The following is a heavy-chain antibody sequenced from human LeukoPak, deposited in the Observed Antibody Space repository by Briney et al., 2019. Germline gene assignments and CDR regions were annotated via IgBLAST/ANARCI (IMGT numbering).Heavy chain of an antibody. Sequence: GGSLRLSCAASGFTFSGYSMHWVRQAPGKGLEWLSYISSSSSMIYYADSVKGRFTISRDNAKNSLYLQMNSLRAEDTAVYYCARDPLNYIVATGGMDVWGQGTTVTVSS. J-gene: IGHJ6*02. V-gene: IGHV3-48*04. CDR3: ARDPLNYIVATGGMDV. D-gene: IGHD2-21*01. CDR2: ISSSSSMI. CDR1: GFTFSGYS.